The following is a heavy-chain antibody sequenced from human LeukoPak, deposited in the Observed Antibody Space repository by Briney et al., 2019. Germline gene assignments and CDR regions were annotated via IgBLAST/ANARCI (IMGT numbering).Heavy chain of an antibody. CDR1: GFTFSSYS. CDR3: ARGLRITGTAVDYYYGMDV. V-gene: IGHV3-21*01. CDR2: ISSSSSYI. D-gene: IGHD1-7*01. J-gene: IGHJ6*02. Sequence: PGGSLRLSCAASGFTFSSYSMNWVRQAPGKGLEWVSSISSSSSYIYYADSVKGRFTISRDNAKNSLYLQMNSLRAEDTAVYYCARGLRITGTAVDYYYGMDVWGQGTTVTVSS.